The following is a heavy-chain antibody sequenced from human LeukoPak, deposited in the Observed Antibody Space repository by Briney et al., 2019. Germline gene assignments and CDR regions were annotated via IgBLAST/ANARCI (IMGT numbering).Heavy chain of an antibody. V-gene: IGHV1-69*04. CDR2: IIPILGIA. Sequence: GASVNVSCKASGGTFSSYAISWVRQAPGQGLEWMGRIIPILGIANYAQKFQGRVTITADKSTSTAYMELSSLRSEDTAVYYCARDLDTGYSYVWRYYGMDVWGQGTTVTVSS. CDR1: GGTFSSYA. J-gene: IGHJ6*02. D-gene: IGHD5-18*01. CDR3: ARDLDTGYSYVWRYYGMDV.